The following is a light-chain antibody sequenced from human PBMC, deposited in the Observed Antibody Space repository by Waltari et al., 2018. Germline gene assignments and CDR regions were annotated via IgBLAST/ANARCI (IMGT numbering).Light chain of an antibody. CDR2: EVS. CDR1: SSDVGSYTL. V-gene: IGLV2-23*02. J-gene: IGLJ3*02. CDR3: CSYAGSRV. Sequence: QSALPQPASVSGSPGQSITISCTGTSSDVGSYTLVSWYQQHPGKAPKLMIYEVSKRPSGVSNRFSGSKSGNTASLTISGLQAEDEADYYCCSYAGSRVFGGGTKLTVL.